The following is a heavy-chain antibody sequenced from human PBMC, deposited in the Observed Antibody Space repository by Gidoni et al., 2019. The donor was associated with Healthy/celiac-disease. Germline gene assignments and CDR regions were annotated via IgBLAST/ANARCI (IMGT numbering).Heavy chain of an antibody. CDR2: IIPILGIA. CDR3: AAYCSGGSCYPVLWSGNDAFDI. Sequence: QVQLVQSGAEVKKPGSSVKVSCKASGGTFSSYTISWVRQAPGQGLEWMGRIIPILGIANYAQKFQGRVTITADKSTSTAYMELSSLRSEDMAVYYCAAYCSGGSCYPVLWSGNDAFDIWGQGTMVTVSS. V-gene: IGHV1-69*02. D-gene: IGHD2-15*01. CDR1: GGTFSSYT. J-gene: IGHJ3*02.